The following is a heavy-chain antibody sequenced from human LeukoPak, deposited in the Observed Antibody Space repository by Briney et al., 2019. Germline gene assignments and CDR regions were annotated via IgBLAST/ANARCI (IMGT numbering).Heavy chain of an antibody. CDR1: GYTFTGYY. D-gene: IGHD2-21*02. J-gene: IGHJ3*02. CDR2: INPNSGGT. V-gene: IGHV1-2*02. CDR3: ARAFFHIVVVTAPQAHAFDI. Sequence: VASVKVSCKASGYTFTGYYMHWVRQAPGQGLEWMGWINPNSGGTNYAQKLQGRVTMTTDTSTSTAYMELRSLRSDDTAVYYCARAFFHIVVVTAPQAHAFDIWGQGTMVTVSS.